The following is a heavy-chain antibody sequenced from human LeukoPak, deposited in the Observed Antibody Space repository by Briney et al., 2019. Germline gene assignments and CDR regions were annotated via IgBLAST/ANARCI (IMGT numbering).Heavy chain of an antibody. J-gene: IGHJ4*02. CDR3: AREYSSSSGSVSDY. CDR2: ISSSSSNI. V-gene: IGHV3-48*02. CDR1: GFTFSSYS. Sequence: PGGSLRLSCAASGFTFSSYSMNWVRQAPGKGLEWVSYISSSSSNIYYADSVKGRFTISRDNAKNSLYLQMNSLRDEDTAVYYCAREYSSSSGSVSDYWGQGTLVTVSS. D-gene: IGHD6-6*01.